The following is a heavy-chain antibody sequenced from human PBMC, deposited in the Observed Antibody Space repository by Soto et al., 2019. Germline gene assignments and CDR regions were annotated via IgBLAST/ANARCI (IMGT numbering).Heavy chain of an antibody. CDR1: GFTFSTYS. CDR3: ARDQRGGFDY. Sequence: GGSLRLSCAASGFTFSTYSMNWVRQAPGKGLEWVSSISSSSSYIYYADSVKGRFTISRDNAKNSLYLQMNSLRAEDTAVYYCARDQRGGFDYWGQGTLVTVSS. J-gene: IGHJ4*02. V-gene: IGHV3-21*01. CDR2: ISSSSSYI. D-gene: IGHD3-10*01.